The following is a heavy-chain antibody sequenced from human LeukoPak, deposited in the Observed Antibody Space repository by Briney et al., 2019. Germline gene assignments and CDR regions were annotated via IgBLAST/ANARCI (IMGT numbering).Heavy chain of an antibody. D-gene: IGHD2-21*02. Sequence: GGSLRLSCTVSGFTFCDYAMSWFRQAPGKGLEGVGFIRSKAYGGTPEYAASVKGRFIVSRDDSKNIAYLQMNGLKTEDTAVYYCTNIVMITAHYWGQGTLVTVSS. CDR2: IRSKAYGGTP. CDR3: TNIVMITAHY. J-gene: IGHJ4*02. V-gene: IGHV3-49*03. CDR1: GFTFCDYA.